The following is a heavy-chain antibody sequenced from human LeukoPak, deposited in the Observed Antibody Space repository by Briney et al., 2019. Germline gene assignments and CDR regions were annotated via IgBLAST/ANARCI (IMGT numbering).Heavy chain of an antibody. J-gene: IGHJ4*01. V-gene: IGHV3-66*01. D-gene: IGHD4-11*01. CDR3: VRSAFLTTEFYFDY. CDR2: IYSGGST. Sequence: HPGGSLRLSCAASGFTVSNNYMSWVRQAPGKGLEWVSLIYSGGSTSYADSVKGRFTLSRDNSKNTLYLQMNSLRAEDTAVYYCVRSAFLTTEFYFDYWGRGTLVTVSS. CDR1: GFTVSNNY.